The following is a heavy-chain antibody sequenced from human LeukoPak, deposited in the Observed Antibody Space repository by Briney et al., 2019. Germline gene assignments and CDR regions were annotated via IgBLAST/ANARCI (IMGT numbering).Heavy chain of an antibody. D-gene: IGHD3-9*01. V-gene: IGHV4-59*08. CDR2: IYYSGST. CDR1: GGSISSYY. CDR3: ARSLGYFDWLLMVDY. J-gene: IGHJ4*02. Sequence: SETLSLTCTVSGGSISSYYWSWIRQPPGKGLEWIGYIYYSGSTNYNPSLKSRVTISVDTSKNQFSLKLSSVTAADTAVSYCARSLGYFDWLLMVDYWGQGTLVTVSS.